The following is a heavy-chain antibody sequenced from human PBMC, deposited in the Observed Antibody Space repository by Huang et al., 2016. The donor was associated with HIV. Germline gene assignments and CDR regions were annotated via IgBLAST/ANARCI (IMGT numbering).Heavy chain of an antibody. Sequence: EVQLVQSGAEVKKPGESLKISCKGSGYRFRSNWIGWVRQMPGKGLEWMGICYPGDSDTRYSPSFQGQVTISADKAINTAYLQWSSLKASDTAMYYCARLIGSPSFYYGLDVWGQGTTVTVSS. J-gene: IGHJ6*02. CDR1: GYRFRSNW. V-gene: IGHV5-51*01. CDR3: ARLIGSPSFYYGLDV. D-gene: IGHD3-10*01. CDR2: CYPGDSDT.